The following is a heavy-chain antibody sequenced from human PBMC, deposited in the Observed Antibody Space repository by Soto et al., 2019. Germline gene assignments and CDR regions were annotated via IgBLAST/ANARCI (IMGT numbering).Heavy chain of an antibody. CDR1: GGSISSSNW. V-gene: IGHV4-39*01. J-gene: IGHJ4*02. D-gene: IGHD6-13*01. CDR2: MYYSGST. Sequence: SETLSLTCAVSGGSISSSNWWSWVRQPPGKGLDWIGSMYYSGSTYYNPSLKSRVTISVDTSKNQFSLKLSSVTAADTAVYYCARHRSNLSSSWYVVEYYFDYWGQGTLVTVSS. CDR3: ARHRSNLSSSWYVVEYYFDY.